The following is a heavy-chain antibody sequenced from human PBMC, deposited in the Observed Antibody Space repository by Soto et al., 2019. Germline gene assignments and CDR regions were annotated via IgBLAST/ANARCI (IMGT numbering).Heavy chain of an antibody. D-gene: IGHD2-15*01. CDR1: GFTFSSYA. V-gene: IGHV3-30-3*01. Sequence: GGSLRLSCAASGFTFSSYAMHWVRQAPGKGLEWVAVISYDGSNKYYADSVKGRFTISRDNSKNTLYLQMNSLRAEDTAVYYCARSGGYCSGGSCPDAQYNFDYWGQGTLVTVSS. CDR2: ISYDGSNK. J-gene: IGHJ4*02. CDR3: ARSGGYCSGGSCPDAQYNFDY.